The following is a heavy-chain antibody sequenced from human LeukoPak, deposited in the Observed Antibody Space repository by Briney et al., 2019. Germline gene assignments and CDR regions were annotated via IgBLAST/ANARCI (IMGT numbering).Heavy chain of an antibody. J-gene: IGHJ5*02. CDR1: GGTFSSYA. CDR3: ARVKSGDDILTGYYTSQYNWFDP. Sequence: ASVKVSCKASGGTFSSYAISWVRQAPGQGLEWMGVIIPIFGTANYAQKFQGRVTITADESTSTAYMELSSLRSEDTAVYYCARVKSGDDILTGYYTSQYNWFDPWGQGTLVTVSS. CDR2: IIPIFGTA. V-gene: IGHV1-69*01. D-gene: IGHD3-9*01.